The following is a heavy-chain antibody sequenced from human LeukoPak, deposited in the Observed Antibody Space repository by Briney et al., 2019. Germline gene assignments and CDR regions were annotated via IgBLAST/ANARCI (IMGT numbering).Heavy chain of an antibody. CDR1: GCTVSNDY. V-gene: IGHV3-53*01. CDR3: AGPRYCSGGSCSHYYYYMDV. Sequence: PGESLSLSCAVSGCTVSNDYVSWVRNSQRTGRELGSMSYSGGSTYYADSVKGRFTISRDNSKNTLYLQMNSLRAEDTAVYYCAGPRYCSGGSCSHYYYYMDVWGKGTTVTVSS. J-gene: IGHJ6*03. D-gene: IGHD2-15*01. CDR2: SYSGGST.